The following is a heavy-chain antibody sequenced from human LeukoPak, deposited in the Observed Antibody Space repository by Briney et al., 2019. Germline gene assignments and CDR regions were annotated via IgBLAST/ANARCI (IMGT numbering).Heavy chain of an antibody. CDR1: GFTFSNHA. D-gene: IGHD2-21*02. CDR2: ISGDGGAT. J-gene: IGHJ4*02. Sequence: GGSLRLSCVTSGFTFSNHAMTWVRQAPGKGLEWVAIISGDGGATVYPDSVKGRFTISRDSSESTVFLQMNSLRDGDTAVYYCAKGMGAHCDGGCHSRILDHWGQGTLVTVSS. CDR3: AKGMGAHCDGGCHSRILDH. V-gene: IGHV3-23*01.